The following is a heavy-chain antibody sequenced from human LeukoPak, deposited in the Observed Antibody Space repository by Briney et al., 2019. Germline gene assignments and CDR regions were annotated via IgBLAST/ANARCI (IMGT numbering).Heavy chain of an antibody. CDR3: ARDEYYYDSSGPCYFDF. CDR2: ISAYNGNT. Sequence: ASVKVSCKTSGYSFTTYGISWVRQAPGQGLEWMGWISAYNGNTKFVQKLQGRVTMTTDTSASTAYMELRSLRSDDTAVYYCARDEYYYDSSGPCYFDFWGQGTLVTVSS. D-gene: IGHD3-22*01. J-gene: IGHJ4*02. CDR1: GYSFTTYG. V-gene: IGHV1-18*01.